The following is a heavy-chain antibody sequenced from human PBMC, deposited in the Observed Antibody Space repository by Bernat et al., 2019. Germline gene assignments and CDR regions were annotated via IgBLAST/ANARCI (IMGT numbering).Heavy chain of an antibody. CDR2: IYSAGNT. Sequence: EVQLVETGGGLIQPGESLRLSCAASGFTVTTNSVYWVRQAPGKGLECVSVIYSAGNTYYADSVEGRFSISKDNAKNTVYLQMNNLRAEDTAVYYCGRHPNSGFSWGQGTLVTVSS. D-gene: IGHD4-23*01. CDR1: GFTVTTNS. V-gene: IGHV3-53*02. CDR3: GRHPNSGFS. J-gene: IGHJ5*02.